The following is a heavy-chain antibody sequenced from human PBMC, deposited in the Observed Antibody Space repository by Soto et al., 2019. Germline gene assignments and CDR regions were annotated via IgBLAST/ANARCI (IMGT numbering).Heavy chain of an antibody. CDR3: AIDYTNWFDP. D-gene: IGHD4-4*01. CDR1: GGTFSSYA. V-gene: IGHV1-69*13. CDR2: IIPIFGTA. J-gene: IGHJ5*02. Sequence: GASVKVSCKASGGTFSSYAISWVRQAPGQGLEWMGGIIPIFGTANYAQKFQGRVTITADESTSTAYMELSSLRSEGTAVYYCAIDYTNWFDPWGQGTLVTVSS.